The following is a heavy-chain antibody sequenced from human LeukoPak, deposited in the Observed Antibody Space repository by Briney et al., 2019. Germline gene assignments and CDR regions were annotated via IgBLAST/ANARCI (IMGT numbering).Heavy chain of an antibody. CDR2: INHSGST. Sequence: PSETLSLTCAVSGGSISTNNWWSWVRQPPGKGLEWIGEINHSGSTNYNPSLKSRVTISVDTSKNQFSLKLSSVTAADTAVYYCARSGRNSLRYWGQGTLVTVSS. CDR3: ARSGRNSLRY. CDR1: GGSISTNNW. J-gene: IGHJ4*02. V-gene: IGHV4-4*02. D-gene: IGHD4-23*01.